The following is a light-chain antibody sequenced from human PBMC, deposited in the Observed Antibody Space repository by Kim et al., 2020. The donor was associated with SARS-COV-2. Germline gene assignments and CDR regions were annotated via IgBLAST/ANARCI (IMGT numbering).Light chain of an antibody. V-gene: IGKV3-20*01. CDR1: QSVRTSK. Sequence: EVVLTQSPGTLSLSPGESATLSCRASQSVRTSKLAWYQHRPGQAPRLLVYETSIRATGIPDRFSGSGSGTDFTLTISRLEPEDFAVYYCQQHDKSPQTFGRGTKVEVK. CDR2: ETS. CDR3: QQHDKSPQT. J-gene: IGKJ1*01.